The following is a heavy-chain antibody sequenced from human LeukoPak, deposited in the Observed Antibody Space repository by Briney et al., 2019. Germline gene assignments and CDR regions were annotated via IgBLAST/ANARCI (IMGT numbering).Heavy chain of an antibody. V-gene: IGHV4-39*07. CDR2: IYYSGST. CDR1: GGSISSSSYY. D-gene: IGHD6-13*01. J-gene: IGHJ4*02. CDR3: ARGAAGTTPFDY. Sequence: KASETLSLTCTVSGGSISSSSYYWGWIRQPPGKGLEWIGSIYYSGSTYYNPSLKSRVTISVDTSKNQFSLKLSSVTTADTAVYYCARGAAGTTPFDYWGQGTLVTVSS.